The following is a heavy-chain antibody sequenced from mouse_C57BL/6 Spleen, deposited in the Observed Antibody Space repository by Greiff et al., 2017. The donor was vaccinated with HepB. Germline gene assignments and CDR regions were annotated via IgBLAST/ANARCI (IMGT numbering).Heavy chain of an antibody. J-gene: IGHJ4*01. V-gene: IGHV3-6*01. CDR2: ISYDGSN. CDR1: GYSITSGYY. CDR3: ARGPNYGGMDY. D-gene: IGHD2-4*01. Sequence: EVKLQESGPGLVKPSQSLSLTCSVTGYSITSGYYWNWIRQFPGNKLEWMGYISYDGSNNYNPSLKNRISITRDTSKNQFFLKLNSVTTEDTATYYCARGPNYGGMDYWGQGTSVTVSS.